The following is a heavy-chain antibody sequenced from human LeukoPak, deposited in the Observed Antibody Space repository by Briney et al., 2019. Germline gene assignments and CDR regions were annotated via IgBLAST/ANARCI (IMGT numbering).Heavy chain of an antibody. CDR1: GGSISSYY. Sequence: SETLSLTCTVSGGSISSYYWSWIRQPPGKGLEWIGYIYYSGSTNYNPSLKSRVTISVDTSKNQFSLKLSSVTAADTAVYYCARESVDIVATTYKFFDYWGQGTLVTVSS. D-gene: IGHD5-12*01. CDR2: IYYSGST. V-gene: IGHV4-59*01. J-gene: IGHJ4*02. CDR3: ARESVDIVATTYKFFDY.